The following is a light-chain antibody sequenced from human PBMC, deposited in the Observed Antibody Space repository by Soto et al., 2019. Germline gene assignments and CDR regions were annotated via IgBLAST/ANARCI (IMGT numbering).Light chain of an antibody. CDR1: QSITIW. CDR2: DVS. J-gene: IGKJ4*01. V-gene: IGKV1-5*01. CDR3: QQYHRHLT. Sequence: DIQMTQSPSTLSASVGDRVTITCRASQSITIWLAWYQQKPGKAPNLLIYDVSNLKSGVPSRFSGSGSGTEFTLTISSLQPDDCATYYCQQYHRHLTFGGGTKVDIK.